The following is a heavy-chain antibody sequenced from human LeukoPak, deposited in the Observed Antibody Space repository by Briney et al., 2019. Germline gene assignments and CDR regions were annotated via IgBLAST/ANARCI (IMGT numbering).Heavy chain of an antibody. J-gene: IGHJ4*02. CDR1: GGSISSYY. CDR3: AKEFSRGPAATRPPCY. V-gene: IGHV4-4*07. D-gene: IGHD2-2*01. Sequence: SETLSLTCTVSGGSISSYYWTWIRQPAGKGLEWIGRIYTTGSTNYNPSLNSRVTMSVDTSKNQFSLELSSVTAADTAVYYCAKEFSRGPAATRPPCYWGQGTLVTVSS. CDR2: IYTTGST.